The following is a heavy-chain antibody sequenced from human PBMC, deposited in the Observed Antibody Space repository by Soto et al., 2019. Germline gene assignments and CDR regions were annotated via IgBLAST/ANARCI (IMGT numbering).Heavy chain of an antibody. J-gene: IGHJ4*02. V-gene: IGHV1-69*13. CDR2: IIPIFGTA. D-gene: IGHD3-3*01. Sequence: SVKVSCKASGGTFSSYAISWVRQAPGQGLEWMGGIIPIFGTANYAQKFQGRVTITADESTSTAYMELSSLRSEDAAVYYCARESVEVVIPLGPFDYWGQGTLVTVSS. CDR3: ARESVEVVIPLGPFDY. CDR1: GGTFSSYA.